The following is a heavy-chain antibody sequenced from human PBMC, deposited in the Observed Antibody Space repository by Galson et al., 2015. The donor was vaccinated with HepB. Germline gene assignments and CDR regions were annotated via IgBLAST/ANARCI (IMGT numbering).Heavy chain of an antibody. J-gene: IGHJ4*02. Sequence: SLRLSCAASGFTFSDYYMSWIRQAPGKGLEWVSYISSSTNYTNYADSVKGRFTISRDNAKNSLYLQMNSLRAEDTAIYYCARGMARRYYFDYWGQGTLVTVSS. CDR2: ISSSTNYT. V-gene: IGHV3-11*06. CDR1: GFTFSDYY. CDR3: ARGMARRYYFDY. D-gene: IGHD2-8*01.